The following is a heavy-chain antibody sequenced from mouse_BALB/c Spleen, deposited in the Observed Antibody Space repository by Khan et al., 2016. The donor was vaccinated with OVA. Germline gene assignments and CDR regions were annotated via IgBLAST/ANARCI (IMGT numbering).Heavy chain of an antibody. CDR2: IWGGGGT. J-gene: IGHJ4*01. CDR1: GFSLSRYN. V-gene: IGHV2-6-4*01. Sequence: VQLQESGPGLVAPSQSLSITCTVSGFSLSRYNIHWVRQPPGKGLEWLGMIWGGGGTDYNSTLKIRLSISKDNSKRQVFLTMNSLQTDDTAMYYCARAYYRYDGYYAMDYWGQGTSVTVSS. CDR3: ARAYYRYDGYYAMDY. D-gene: IGHD2-14*01.